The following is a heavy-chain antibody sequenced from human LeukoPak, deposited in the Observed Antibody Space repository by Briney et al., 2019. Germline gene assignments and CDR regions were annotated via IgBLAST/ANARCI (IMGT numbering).Heavy chain of an antibody. Sequence: SETLSLTCTVSGSSISGYYWSWIRQPPGKGLEWIGYISYSGSAYYNPSLTSRVTISVDTSKTQFSVNLSSVTAADTAVYYCARLESDNAFDSWGQGTLVTVSS. V-gene: IGHV4-59*08. D-gene: IGHD2-21*01. CDR1: GSSISGYY. CDR2: ISYSGSA. J-gene: IGHJ4*02. CDR3: ARLESDNAFDS.